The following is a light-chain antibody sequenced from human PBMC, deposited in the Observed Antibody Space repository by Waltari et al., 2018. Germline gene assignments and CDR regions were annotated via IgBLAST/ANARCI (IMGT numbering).Light chain of an antibody. CDR1: QSLLSNADNKNY. CDR3: QQYLRAPRT. V-gene: IGKV4-1*01. J-gene: IGKJ2*02. Sequence: DIVMTQSPDSLAVSLGERATIKCKSSQSLLSNADNKNYLAWFQQKPGQRPKLLNYWAFIRESGVPDRFSGGGSGTDFTLTISNLQAEDVAVYYCQQYLRAPRTFGQGTNVEIK. CDR2: WAF.